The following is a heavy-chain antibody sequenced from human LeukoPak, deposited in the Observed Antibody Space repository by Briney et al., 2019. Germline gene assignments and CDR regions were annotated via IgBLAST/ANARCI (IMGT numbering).Heavy chain of an antibody. CDR3: ARDGDLYYYMDV. J-gene: IGHJ6*03. D-gene: IGHD5-24*01. CDR2: ISSSSSTI. Sequence: GGSLRLSCAASGFTFSSHSMNWVRQAPGKGLEWVSYISSSSSTIYYADSVKGRFTISRDNAKNSLYLQMNSLRAEDTAVYYCARDGDLYYYMDVWGKGTTVTVSS. V-gene: IGHV3-48*01. CDR1: GFTFSSHS.